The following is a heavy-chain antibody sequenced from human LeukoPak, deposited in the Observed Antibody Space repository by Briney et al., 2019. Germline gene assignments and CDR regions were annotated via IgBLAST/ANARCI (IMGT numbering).Heavy chain of an antibody. Sequence: SETLSLTCAVYGGSFSSYYWSWIRQPAGKGLEWIGRIYTSGSTNYNPSLKSRVTMSVDTSKNQFSLKLSSVTAADTAVYYCARVVTAVQLMNWFDPWGQGTLVTVSS. D-gene: IGHD5-18*01. J-gene: IGHJ5*02. CDR2: IYTSGST. V-gene: IGHV4-59*10. CDR3: ARVVTAVQLMNWFDP. CDR1: GGSFSSYY.